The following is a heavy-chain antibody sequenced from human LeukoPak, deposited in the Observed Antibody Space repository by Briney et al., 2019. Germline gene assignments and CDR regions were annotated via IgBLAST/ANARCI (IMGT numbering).Heavy chain of an antibody. CDR2: ICSGGYTI. Sequence: PGGSLRLSCAGSGFIFSTYGMNWVRQAPGKGLEWVSHICSGGYTIYYADSVRGRFTISRDNTKNSLYLQMNSLKTEDTAVYYCAGEGSGWLPNYWGQGTLVTVSS. CDR1: GFIFSTYG. V-gene: IGHV3-48*03. J-gene: IGHJ4*02. CDR3: AGEGSGWLPNY. D-gene: IGHD6-19*01.